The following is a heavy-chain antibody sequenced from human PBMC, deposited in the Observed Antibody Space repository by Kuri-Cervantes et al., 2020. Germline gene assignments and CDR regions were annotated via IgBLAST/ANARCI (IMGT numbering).Heavy chain of an antibody. Sequence: GESLKISCAASGFTFSSYGMHWVRQAPGKGLEWVAVIWYDGSNKYYADSVKGRFTISRDNAKNSLYLQMNSLRAEDTAVYYCAREGYCSSTSCYGGGVWSDPWGQGTLVTVSS. V-gene: IGHV3-33*08. J-gene: IGHJ5*02. CDR3: AREGYCSSTSCYGGGVWSDP. CDR2: IWYDGSNK. D-gene: IGHD2-2*01. CDR1: GFTFSSYG.